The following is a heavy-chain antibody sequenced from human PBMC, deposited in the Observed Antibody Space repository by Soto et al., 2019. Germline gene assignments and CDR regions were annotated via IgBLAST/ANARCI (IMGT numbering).Heavy chain of an antibody. CDR1: GYTFTSYG. Sequence: QVQLVQSGAEVKKPGASVKVSCKASGYTFTSYGISWVRQAPGQGLEWMGWISGYNGNTNYPQKLQGRVTMTTDTATSTAYMELRSLRSDDTAVYYCAREGAFIVAAAGGGDYWGQGTLVTVSS. J-gene: IGHJ4*02. D-gene: IGHD2-2*01. CDR3: AREGAFIVAAAGGGDY. V-gene: IGHV1-18*01. CDR2: ISGYNGNT.